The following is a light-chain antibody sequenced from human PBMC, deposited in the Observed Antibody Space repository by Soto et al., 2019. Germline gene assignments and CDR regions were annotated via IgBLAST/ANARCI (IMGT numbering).Light chain of an antibody. Sequence: QSALTQPRSVSGSPGQSVTISCTGTSSDVGGYNYVSWYQQHPGKAPKLMIYDVSKRPSGVPDRFSGSKSGNTASLTISGLQAEDEADYYCCSSVGSYTSVFGGGPKLTVL. V-gene: IGLV2-11*01. CDR3: CSSVGSYTSV. CDR1: SSDVGGYNY. J-gene: IGLJ3*02. CDR2: DVS.